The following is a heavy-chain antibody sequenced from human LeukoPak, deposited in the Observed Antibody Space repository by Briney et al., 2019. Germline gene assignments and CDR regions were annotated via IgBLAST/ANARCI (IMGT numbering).Heavy chain of an antibody. CDR3: ARDSSLPHYDAFDI. J-gene: IGHJ3*02. Sequence: GGSLRLSCAASGFTFSSFCLHWVRQAPGKGLEWLAVIGYDGSEKYHIDPVKRRFTISRDNAKNSLYLQMNSLRAEDTAVYYCARDSSLPHYDAFDIWGQGTMVTVSS. V-gene: IGHV3-33*01. D-gene: IGHD2-15*01. CDR1: GFTFSSFC. CDR2: IGYDGSEK.